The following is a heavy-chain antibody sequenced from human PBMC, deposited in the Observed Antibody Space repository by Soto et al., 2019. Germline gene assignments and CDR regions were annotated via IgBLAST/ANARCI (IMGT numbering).Heavy chain of an antibody. CDR3: TTRITYYDFWSGYPDY. J-gene: IGHJ4*02. CDR2: IKSKTDGGTT. CDR1: GFNFSNAW. Sequence: GGSLRLSCAASGFNFSNAWLRWVRQAPGTGLEWVGRIKSKTDGGTTDYAAPVKGRFTISREDSKNTLYLQMNSLKTEDTAVYYCTTRITYYDFWSGYPDYWGQGTRVTFS. V-gene: IGHV3-15*01. D-gene: IGHD3-3*01.